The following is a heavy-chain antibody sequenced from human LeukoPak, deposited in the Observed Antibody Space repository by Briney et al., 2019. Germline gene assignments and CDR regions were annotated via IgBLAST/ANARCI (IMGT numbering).Heavy chain of an antibody. J-gene: IGHJ4*02. CDR3: VRRTVYDLWSSYYGYFDY. CDR1: GASINSSSSY. D-gene: IGHD3-3*01. CDR2: LYYSASST. V-gene: IGHV4-39*01. Sequence: SETLSLTCAVSGASINSSSSYWHWIRQPPGKGLEWIGSLYYSASSTYYNPSLESRITISLDTSKNQFSLKLGSVTAADTAVYFCVRRTVYDLWSSYYGYFDYWSQGTLVTVSS.